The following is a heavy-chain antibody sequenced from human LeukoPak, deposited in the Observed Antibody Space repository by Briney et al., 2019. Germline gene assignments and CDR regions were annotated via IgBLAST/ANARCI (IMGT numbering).Heavy chain of an antibody. D-gene: IGHD6-19*01. CDR2: IKQDGSEK. CDR1: GFTFSSYT. Sequence: GGSLRLSCAASGFTSGFTFSSYTMNWVRQAPGKGLEWVANIKQDGSEKYYVDSVKGRFTISRDNAKNSLYLQMNSLRAEDTAVYYCARRTPQPRPKLVVLVAGTRGNWFDPWGQGTLVTVSS. V-gene: IGHV3-7*01. J-gene: IGHJ5*02. CDR3: ARRTPQPRPKLVVLVAGTRGNWFDP.